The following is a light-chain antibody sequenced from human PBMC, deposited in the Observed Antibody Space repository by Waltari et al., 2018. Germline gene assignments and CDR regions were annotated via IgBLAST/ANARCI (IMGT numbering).Light chain of an antibody. J-gene: IGLJ2*01. Sequence: QSALTQPRSVSGSPGQSINISCTGPNRDVGAFNYVSWYHHHPGKAPKLIIYDVTTRPSGVPDRFSGSKSGNTASLTISGLQAEDEATYYCSSYTGSYSFVIFGGGTDMTVL. CDR3: SSYTGSYSFVI. V-gene: IGLV2-11*01. CDR1: NRDVGAFNY. CDR2: DVT.